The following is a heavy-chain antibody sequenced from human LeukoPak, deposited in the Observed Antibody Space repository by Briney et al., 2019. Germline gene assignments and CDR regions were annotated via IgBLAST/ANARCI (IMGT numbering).Heavy chain of an antibody. J-gene: IGHJ4*02. CDR3: ASVITWEHIDY. V-gene: IGHV3-23*01. CDR2: ISGSGGST. D-gene: IGHD3-10*01. CDR1: GLTFSNYA. Sequence: GGSLRLSCAASGLTFSNYAMSWVRQAPGKGLEWVSAISGSGGSTYQADSVKGRFTISRDNSKNTLFLQMNSLRAEDTAVYYCASVITWEHIDYWGQGTLVIVSS.